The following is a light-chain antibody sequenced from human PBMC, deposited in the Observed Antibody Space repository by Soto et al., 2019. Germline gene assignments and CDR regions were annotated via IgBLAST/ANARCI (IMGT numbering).Light chain of an antibody. Sequence: QSALTQPASVSGSPGQSITISCTGTSSDLGSFNLVSWYQQHPGKAPKLLISEVTKRPSGVSNRFSGSKSANTASLTISGLLAEDEADYYCCSYAATITVLFGGGTKVTVL. V-gene: IGLV2-23*02. J-gene: IGLJ2*01. CDR3: CSYAATITVL. CDR2: EVT. CDR1: SSDLGSFNL.